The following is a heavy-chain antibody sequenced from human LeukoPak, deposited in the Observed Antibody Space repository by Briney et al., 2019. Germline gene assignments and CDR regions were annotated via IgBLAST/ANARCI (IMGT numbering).Heavy chain of an antibody. CDR1: GGSISSYY. V-gene: IGHV4-59*01. CDR3: ARLLLGYCSGGSCSNAYFDY. D-gene: IGHD2-15*01. J-gene: IGHJ4*02. Sequence: PSETLSLTCTVSGGSISSYYWSWIRQPPGKGLEWIGYIYYSGSTNYNPSLKSRVTISVDTSKNQFSLKLSSVTAADTAVYYCARLLLGYCSGGSCSNAYFDYWGQGTLVTVSS. CDR2: IYYSGST.